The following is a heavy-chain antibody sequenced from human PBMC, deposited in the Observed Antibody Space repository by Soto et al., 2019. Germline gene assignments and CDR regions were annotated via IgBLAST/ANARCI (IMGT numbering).Heavy chain of an antibody. J-gene: IGHJ6*03. CDR3: AKDRSYANPYYYYYMDV. V-gene: IGHV3-9*01. D-gene: IGHD3-16*01. Sequence: GGSLRLSCAASGFTFDDYAMHWVRQAPGKGLEWVSGISWNSGRIGYADSVKGRFTISRDNAKNSLYLEMNSLRAEDTALYYCAKDRSYANPYYYYYMDVWGKGTTVTVSS. CDR2: ISWNSGRI. CDR1: GFTFDDYA.